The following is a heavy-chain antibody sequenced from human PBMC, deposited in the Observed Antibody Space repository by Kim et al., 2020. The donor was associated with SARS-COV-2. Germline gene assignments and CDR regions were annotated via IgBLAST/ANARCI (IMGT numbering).Heavy chain of an antibody. Sequence: ASVKVSCKVSGYTLTELSMHWVRQAPGKGLEWMGGFDPEDGETIYAQKFQGRVTMTEDTSTDTAYMELSSLRSEDTAVYYCATGPPYSCSGGSCYGHWGQGTLVTVSS. CDR1: GYTLTELS. CDR2: FDPEDGET. CDR3: ATGPPYSCSGGSCYGH. J-gene: IGHJ4*02. V-gene: IGHV1-24*01. D-gene: IGHD2-15*01.